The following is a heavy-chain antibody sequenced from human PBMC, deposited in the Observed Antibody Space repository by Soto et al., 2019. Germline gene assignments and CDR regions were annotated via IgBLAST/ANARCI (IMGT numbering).Heavy chain of an antibody. Sequence: SETLSLTCAVYGGSFSGYYWSWIRQPPGKGLEWIGEINHSGSTNYNPSLKSRVTISVDTSKNQFSLKLSSVTAADTAAYYCARVWSGYNSHWGQGTLVTVSS. CDR3: ARVWSGYNSH. V-gene: IGHV4-34*01. J-gene: IGHJ4*02. D-gene: IGHD6-25*01. CDR1: GGSFSGYY. CDR2: INHSGST.